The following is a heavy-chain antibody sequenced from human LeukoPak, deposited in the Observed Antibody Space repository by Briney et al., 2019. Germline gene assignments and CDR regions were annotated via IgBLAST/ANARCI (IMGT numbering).Heavy chain of an antibody. CDR1: GFTFSSSV. CDR3: ATDQSQHPKFDY. D-gene: IGHD6-13*01. Sequence: PGGSLRLSCAASGFTFSSSVMSWVRQAPGKGLEWVSSISGSTYYADSVKGRFTISRDNSKNTLYLQMNSLRDEDTAVYYCATDQSQHPKFDYWGQGTLVTVSS. V-gene: IGHV3-23*01. CDR2: ISGST. J-gene: IGHJ4*02.